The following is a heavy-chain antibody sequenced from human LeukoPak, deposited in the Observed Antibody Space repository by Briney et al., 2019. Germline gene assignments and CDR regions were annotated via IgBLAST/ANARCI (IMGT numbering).Heavy chain of an antibody. CDR2: VDPEDGET. D-gene: IGHD5-18*01. CDR1: GYTFTDYY. CDR3: ATGVDTAMAHFDY. J-gene: IGHJ4*02. Sequence: ASVKVSCKVSGYTFTDYYMHWVQQAPGKGLEWMGLVDPEDGETIYAEKFQGRVTTTADTSTDTAYMELSSLRSEDTAVYYCATGVDTAMAHFDYWGQGTLVTVSS. V-gene: IGHV1-69-2*01.